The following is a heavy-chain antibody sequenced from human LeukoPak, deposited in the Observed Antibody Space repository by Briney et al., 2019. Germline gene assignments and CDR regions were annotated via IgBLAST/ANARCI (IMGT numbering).Heavy chain of an antibody. D-gene: IGHD5-18*01. CDR2: IYAGGST. J-gene: IGHJ4*02. CDR3: ASRRGYSYGIDY. CDR1: GFTFGSYS. V-gene: IGHV3-66*01. Sequence: PGGSLRLSCAASGFTFGSYSMNWVRQAPGKGPEWVSVIYAGGSTYYADSVKGRFTISRDNSKNTLYPQMNSLRAEDTAVYYCASRRGYSYGIDYWGQGTLVTVSS.